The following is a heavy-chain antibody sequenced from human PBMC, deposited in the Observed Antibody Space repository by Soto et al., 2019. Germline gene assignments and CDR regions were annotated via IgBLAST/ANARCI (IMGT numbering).Heavy chain of an antibody. CDR2: IYYSGST. V-gene: IGHV4-59*08. CDR3: ARDAHYVGRGWFDP. Sequence: QVQLQESGPGLVKPSETLSLTCTVSGGSISSYYWSWIRQPPGKGLEWIGYIYYSGSTNYNPSLKSRVTISVDTSKNQCSLKLSSVTAADTAVYYCARDAHYVGRGWFDPWGQGTLVTVSS. CDR1: GGSISSYY. D-gene: IGHD4-17*01. J-gene: IGHJ5*02.